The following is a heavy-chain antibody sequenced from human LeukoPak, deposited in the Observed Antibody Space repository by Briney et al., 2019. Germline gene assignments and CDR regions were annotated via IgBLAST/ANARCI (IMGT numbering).Heavy chain of an antibody. CDR3: AKEDVAVAGSFDY. V-gene: IGHV3-30*18. D-gene: IGHD6-19*01. CDR2: ISYDGSNK. Sequence: HPGGSLRLSCAASGFTFSSYGMHWVRQAPGKGLEWVAVISYDGSNKYYADSVKGRFTISRDNSKNTLYLQMNSLRAEDTAVYYCAKEDVAVAGSFDYWGQGTLVTVSS. J-gene: IGHJ4*02. CDR1: GFTFSSYG.